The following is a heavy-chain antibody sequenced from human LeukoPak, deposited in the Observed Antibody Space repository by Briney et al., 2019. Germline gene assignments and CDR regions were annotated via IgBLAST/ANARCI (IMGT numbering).Heavy chain of an antibody. Sequence: ASVKVSCKASGYTFTGYYMHWVRQAPGQGPEWMGWINPNSGGTNYAQKFQGRVTMTRDTSISTAYMELSRLRSDDTAVYYCASPPPDYDILTGYRRYFQHWGQGTLVTVSS. CDR1: GYTFTGYY. J-gene: IGHJ1*01. D-gene: IGHD3-9*01. CDR2: INPNSGGT. V-gene: IGHV1-2*02. CDR3: ASPPPDYDILTGYRRYFQH.